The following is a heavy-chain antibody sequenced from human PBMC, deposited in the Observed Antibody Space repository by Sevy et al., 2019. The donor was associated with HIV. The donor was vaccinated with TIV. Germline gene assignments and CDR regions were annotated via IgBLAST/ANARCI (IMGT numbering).Heavy chain of an antibody. D-gene: IGHD6-6*01. CDR1: VYTFTDSY. CDR3: AREPQRCIGVRCLYFDN. Sequence: ASVKVSCKASVYTFTDSYLHWVRQAPGQGRDGMGWINPYSGATKYVQKFHDRVTMNRDTSISTAYMEVNRLTYDETAIYYCAREPQRCIGVRCLYFDNWGQGTLVTVSS. V-gene: IGHV1-2*02. J-gene: IGHJ4*02. CDR2: INPYSGAT.